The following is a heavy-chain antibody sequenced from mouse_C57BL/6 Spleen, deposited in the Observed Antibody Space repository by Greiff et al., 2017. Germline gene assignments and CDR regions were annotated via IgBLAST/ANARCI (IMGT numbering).Heavy chain of an antibody. V-gene: IGHV2-2*01. Sequence: QVQLQQPGPGLVQPSQSLSITCTASGFSLTSYGVHWVRQSPGKGLEWLGVIWSGGSTDYNAAFISRLSISKDNSKSQVFFKMTSLQADDTAIYYCARNYGSSPFDYWGQGTTLTVSS. CDR2: IWSGGST. CDR3: ARNYGSSPFDY. J-gene: IGHJ2*01. D-gene: IGHD1-1*01. CDR1: GFSLTSYG.